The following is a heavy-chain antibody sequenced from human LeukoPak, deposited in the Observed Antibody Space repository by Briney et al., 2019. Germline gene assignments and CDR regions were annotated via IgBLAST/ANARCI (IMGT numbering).Heavy chain of an antibody. CDR3: ARDSYGSGSYYIGGMDV. CDR2: INHSGSA. D-gene: IGHD3-10*01. V-gene: IGHV4-34*01. CDR1: GGSFSGYY. Sequence: SETLSLICAVYGGSFSGYYWSWIRQPPGKGLEWIGEINHSGSANYNPSLKSRVTISVDTSKNQFSLKLSSVTAADTTVYYCARDSYGSGSYYIGGMDVWGQGTAVTVSS. J-gene: IGHJ6*02.